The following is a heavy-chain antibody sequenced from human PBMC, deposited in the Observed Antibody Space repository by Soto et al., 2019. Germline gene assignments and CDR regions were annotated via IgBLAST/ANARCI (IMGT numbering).Heavy chain of an antibody. CDR2: ISYDGTKT. CDR3: AREGRWLQPPDY. D-gene: IGHD5-12*01. V-gene: IGHV3-30*03. CDR1: GFTFSGFG. J-gene: IGHJ4*02. Sequence: GGSLRLSCAPSGFTFSGFGMFWVRQAPGKGLEWVSFISYDGTKTYYADSAKGRFTISRDNPKSTLFLQMDSLRVDDTAVYYCAREGRWLQPPDYWGQGT.